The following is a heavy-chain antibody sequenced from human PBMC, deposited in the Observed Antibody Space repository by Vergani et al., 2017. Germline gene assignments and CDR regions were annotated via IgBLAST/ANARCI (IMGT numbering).Heavy chain of an antibody. Sequence: QVQLQQSGPGLVKPSQTLLLTCAISGDSVSSNSAAWNWIRQSPSRGLEWLGRTYYRSKWYNDYAVSVKSRITINPDTSKNQFSLQLNSVTPEDTAVYYCARDPGDLWSGYTTIGFDYWGQGTLVTVSS. D-gene: IGHD3-3*01. CDR2: TYYRSKWYN. CDR3: ARDPGDLWSGYTTIGFDY. J-gene: IGHJ4*02. V-gene: IGHV6-1*01. CDR1: GDSVSSNSAA.